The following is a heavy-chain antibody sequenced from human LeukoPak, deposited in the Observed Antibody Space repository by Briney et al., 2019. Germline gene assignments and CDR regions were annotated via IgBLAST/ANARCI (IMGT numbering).Heavy chain of an antibody. V-gene: IGHV4-34*01. CDR1: GGSFSGYY. CDR3: ARVGFSSSWYVSYWFDP. CDR2: INHSGST. D-gene: IGHD6-13*01. Sequence: SETLSLTCAVYGGSFSGYYWSWIRQPPGKGLEWIGEINHSGSTNYNPSLKSRVTISVDTSKNQFSLKLSSVTAADTAVYYCARVGFSSSWYVSYWFDPWGQGTLVTVS. J-gene: IGHJ5*02.